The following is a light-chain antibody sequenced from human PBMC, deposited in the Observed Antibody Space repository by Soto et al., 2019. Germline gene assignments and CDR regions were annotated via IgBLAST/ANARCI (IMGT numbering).Light chain of an antibody. J-gene: IGLJ2*01. CDR3: TSYASGSSHVV. CDR1: SSDIGGYDY. CDR2: DVN. Sequence: QSALTQPASVSGSPGQSITLSCTGTSSDIGGYDYVSWYQRLPGKAPKLIIYDVNNRPSGVSNRFSGSKSGNTASLTISGLQAEDEADYYCTSYASGSSHVVFGGGTKVTVL. V-gene: IGLV2-14*01.